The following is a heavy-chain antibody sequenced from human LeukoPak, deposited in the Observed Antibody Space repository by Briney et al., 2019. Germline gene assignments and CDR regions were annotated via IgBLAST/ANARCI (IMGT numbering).Heavy chain of an antibody. CDR1: GFTFSSYS. CDR2: ISSSSSYI. Sequence: PGGSLRLSCAASGFTFSSYSVNWVRQAPGKGLEWVSSISSSSSYIYYADSVKGRFTISRDNAKNSLYLQMDSLRAEDTAVYYCARGLEGGIAARGGDFFDYWGQGTLVTVSS. J-gene: IGHJ4*02. D-gene: IGHD6-13*01. V-gene: IGHV3-21*01. CDR3: ARGLEGGIAARGGDFFDY.